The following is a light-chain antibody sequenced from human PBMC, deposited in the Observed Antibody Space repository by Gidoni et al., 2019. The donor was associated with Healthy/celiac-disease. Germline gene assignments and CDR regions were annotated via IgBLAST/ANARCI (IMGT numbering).Light chain of an antibody. Sequence: RVTITCRASQSISSWLAWYQQKPGKAPKLLIYKASSLESGVPSRFSGSVSGTEFTLTISSLQPDDFATYYCQQYNSYSMTFGQGTKVEIK. CDR3: QQYNSYSMT. CDR1: QSISSW. V-gene: IGKV1-5*03. J-gene: IGKJ1*01. CDR2: KAS.